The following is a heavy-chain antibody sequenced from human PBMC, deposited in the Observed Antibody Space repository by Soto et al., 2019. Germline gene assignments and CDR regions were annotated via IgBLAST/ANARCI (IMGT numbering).Heavy chain of an antibody. J-gene: IGHJ4*02. D-gene: IGHD3-3*02. Sequence: QVQLVQSGAEVKKPGASLRVSCETSGGTSTIYTITWVRQAPGQGLQWMGRIVPTLRITNYAQEFQGRLTITADPSTSTAHIELTSLPSEDTAVYYCATDKYGAGRVGVHFWGQGTLVTVSS. CDR3: ATDKYGAGRVGVHF. CDR1: GGTSTIYT. CDR2: IVPTLRIT. V-gene: IGHV1-69*08.